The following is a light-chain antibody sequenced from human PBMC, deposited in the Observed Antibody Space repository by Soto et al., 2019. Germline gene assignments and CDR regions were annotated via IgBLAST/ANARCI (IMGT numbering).Light chain of an antibody. J-gene: IGKJ2*01. CDR3: QQYSTSPYT. Sequence: DIQMTQSPSTLSASVGDRVTITCRASETVTKWLAWYQQKPGKAPNLLIYDASRLQSGVPSRFSGSESGAEFTLTINNLQPDDFATYCCQQYSTSPYTFGQGTKLEIK. V-gene: IGKV1-5*01. CDR2: DAS. CDR1: ETVTKW.